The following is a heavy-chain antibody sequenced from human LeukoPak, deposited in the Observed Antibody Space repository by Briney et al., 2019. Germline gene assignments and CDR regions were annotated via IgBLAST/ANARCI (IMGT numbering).Heavy chain of an antibody. V-gene: IGHV4-39*01. CDR2: IYYSGST. CDR1: GGSISSYY. CDR3: ARLRQSGYGLGDY. J-gene: IGHJ4*02. D-gene: IGHD5-12*01. Sequence: SETLSLTCTVSGGSISSYYWGWIRQPPGKGLEWIGSIYYSGSTYYNPSLKSRVTISLDTSKNQFSLKLSSVTAADTAVYYCARLRQSGYGLGDYWGQGTLVTVSS.